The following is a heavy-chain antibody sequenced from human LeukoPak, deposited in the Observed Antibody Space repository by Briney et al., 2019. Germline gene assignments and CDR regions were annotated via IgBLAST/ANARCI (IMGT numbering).Heavy chain of an antibody. CDR3: AKVPRDGYNYYFDY. CDR2: ISGSGGST. V-gene: IGHV3-23*01. D-gene: IGHD5-24*01. Sequence: GGSLRLPCAASGFTSSSYAMSWVRPAPGKGLEWVSAISGSGGSTYYADSVKGRFTISRDNSKNTLYLQMNSLRAEDTAVYYCAKVPRDGYNYYFDYWGQGTLVTVSS. J-gene: IGHJ4*02. CDR1: GFTSSSYA.